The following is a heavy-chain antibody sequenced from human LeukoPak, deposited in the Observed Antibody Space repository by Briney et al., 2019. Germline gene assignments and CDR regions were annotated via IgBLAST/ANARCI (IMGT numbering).Heavy chain of an antibody. V-gene: IGHV3-30-3*01. CDR2: ISYDGSNK. D-gene: IGHD3-22*01. Sequence: GGSLRLSCAASGFTFSSYAMHWVRQAPGKGLEWVAVISYDGSNKYYADSVKGRFTISRDNSKNTLYLQMNSLRAEDTAVYYCARDQDYDSTPYYYYGMDVWGQGTTVTVSS. CDR1: GFTFSSYA. J-gene: IGHJ6*02. CDR3: ARDQDYDSTPYYYYGMDV.